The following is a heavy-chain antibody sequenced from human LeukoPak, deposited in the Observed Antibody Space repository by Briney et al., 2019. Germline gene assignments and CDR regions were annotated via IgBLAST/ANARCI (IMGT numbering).Heavy chain of an antibody. V-gene: IGHV3-23*01. CDR1: GFTFSNYA. Sequence: GGSPRLSCAASGFTFSNYAMSWVRQAPGKGLEWVSGIRGSEISTYYADSVKGRFTISRDNSKNTLYLQMNSLRVEDTALYYCAKAYGSRNYFFDYWGQGTLVIVSS. J-gene: IGHJ4*02. CDR2: IRGSEIST. CDR3: AKAYGSRNYFFDY. D-gene: IGHD3-10*01.